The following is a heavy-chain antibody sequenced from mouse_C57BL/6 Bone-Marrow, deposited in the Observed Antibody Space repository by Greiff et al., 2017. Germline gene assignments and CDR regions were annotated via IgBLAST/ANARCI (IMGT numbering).Heavy chain of an antibody. V-gene: IGHV5-6*02. CDR1: GFTFSSYG. J-gene: IGHJ1*03. CDR2: ISSGGSYT. CDR3: ARHRYFDV. Sequence: DVKLVESGGDLVKPGGSLKLSCAASGFTFSSYGMSWVRQTQDKRLEWVATISSGGSYTYYPDSVKGRFTISRDNAKNTLYLQMSSLKSEDTAMYYCARHRYFDVWGTGTTVTVSS.